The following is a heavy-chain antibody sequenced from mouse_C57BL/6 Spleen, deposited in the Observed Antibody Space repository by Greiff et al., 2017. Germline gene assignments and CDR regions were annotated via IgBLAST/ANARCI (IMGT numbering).Heavy chain of an antibody. CDR3: ARQRGTGTYYAMDY. V-gene: IGHV2-6-1*01. CDR2: IWSDGST. Sequence: VQLKESGPGLVAPSQSLSITCTVSGFSLTSYGVHWVRQPPGKGLEWLVVIWSDGSTTYNSALKSRLSISKDNSKSQVFLKMNSLQTDDTAMYYCARQRGTGTYYAMDYWGQGTSVTVSS. J-gene: IGHJ4*01. D-gene: IGHD4-1*01. CDR1: GFSLTSYG.